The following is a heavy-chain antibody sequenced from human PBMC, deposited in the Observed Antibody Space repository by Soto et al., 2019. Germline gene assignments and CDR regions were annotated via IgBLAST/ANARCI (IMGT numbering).Heavy chain of an antibody. Sequence: QVQLVESGGGVVQPGRSLRLSCAASGFTFSSYGMHWVRQAPGKGLEWVAVIWYDGSNKYYADSVKGRFTISRDNSKNALYLQMNSLRAEDTAVSYCASDGIAPFDYWGQGTLVTVSS. CDR3: ASDGIAPFDY. J-gene: IGHJ4*02. V-gene: IGHV3-33*01. CDR1: GFTFSSYG. CDR2: IWYDGSNK. D-gene: IGHD6-13*01.